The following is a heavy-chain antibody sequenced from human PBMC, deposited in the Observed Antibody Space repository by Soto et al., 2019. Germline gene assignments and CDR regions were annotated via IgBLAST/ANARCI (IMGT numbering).Heavy chain of an antibody. D-gene: IGHD3-10*01. Sequence: QLQLQESGPGLVKPSETLSLTCTVSGGSISSSSYYWGWIRQPPGKGLEWIGSIYYSGSTYYNPSLKSRVSISVDTSKNQFSRKLSSVTAADTAVYYCARQGGWFGELVGNWFDPWGQGTLVTVSS. CDR3: ARQGGWFGELVGNWFDP. V-gene: IGHV4-39*01. CDR2: IYYSGST. CDR1: GGSISSSSYY. J-gene: IGHJ5*02.